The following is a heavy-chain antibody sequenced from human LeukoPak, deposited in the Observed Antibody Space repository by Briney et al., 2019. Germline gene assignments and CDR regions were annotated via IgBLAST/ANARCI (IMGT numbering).Heavy chain of an antibody. V-gene: IGHV4-34*01. CDR3: ARGQVLTSIAARRSYYYDSSGSLNDY. CDR1: GGSSSGYY. CDR2: INHSGST. J-gene: IGHJ4*02. Sequence: PSETLSLTCAVYGGSSSGYYWSWIRQPPGKGLEWIGEINHSGSTNYNPSLKSRVTISVDTSKNQFSLKLSSVTAADTAVYYCARGQVLTSIAARRSYYYDSSGSLNDYWGQGTLVTVSS. D-gene: IGHD3-22*01.